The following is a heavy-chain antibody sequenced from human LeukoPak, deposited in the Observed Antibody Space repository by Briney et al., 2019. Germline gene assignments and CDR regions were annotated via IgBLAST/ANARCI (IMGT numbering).Heavy chain of an antibody. V-gene: IGHV4-59*01. J-gene: IGHJ4*02. CDR3: ARDDSSGYPAY. CDR1: GGSISSYY. CDR2: IYYSGST. Sequence: PSETLSLTCTVSGGSISSYYWSWIRQPPGKGLEWIGYIYYSGSTNYNPSLKSRVTISVDTSKNQFSLKLSSVTAAGTAVYYCARDDSSGYPAYWGQGTLVTVSS. D-gene: IGHD3-22*01.